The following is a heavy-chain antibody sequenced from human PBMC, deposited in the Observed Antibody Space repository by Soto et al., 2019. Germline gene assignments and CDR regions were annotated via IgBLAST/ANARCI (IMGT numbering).Heavy chain of an antibody. J-gene: IGHJ3*02. V-gene: IGHV3-30-3*01. D-gene: IGHD2-8*01. CDR2: ISYDGSNK. Sequence: PGGSLRLSCAASGFTFSSYAMHWVRQAPGKGLEWVAVISYDGSNKCYADSVKGRFTISRDNSKNTLYLQMNSLRAEDTAVYYCARDLYCTNGVCFNDAFDIWGQGTMVTVSS. CDR1: GFTFSSYA. CDR3: ARDLYCTNGVCFNDAFDI.